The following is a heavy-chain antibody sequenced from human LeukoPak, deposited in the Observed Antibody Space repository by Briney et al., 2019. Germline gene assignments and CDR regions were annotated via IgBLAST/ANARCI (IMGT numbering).Heavy chain of an antibody. CDR1: GGSISSGDYY. D-gene: IGHD5-24*01. CDR2: IYYSGST. J-gene: IGHJ4*02. V-gene: IGHV4-30-4*01. Sequence: SETLSLTCTVSGGSISSGDYYWRWIRQPPGKGLEWIGYIYYSGSTYYNPSLKSRFTISVDTSKNQFSLKLSSVTAADTAVYYCARAVATTLDYWGQGTLVTVSS. CDR3: ARAVATTLDY.